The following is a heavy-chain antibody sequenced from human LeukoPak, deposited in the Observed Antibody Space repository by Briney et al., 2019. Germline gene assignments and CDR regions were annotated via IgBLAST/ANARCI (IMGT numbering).Heavy chain of an antibody. D-gene: IGHD4-17*01. Sequence: PSETLSLTCAVSGGSISSSNWWSWVRQPPGKGLEWIGEIYHSGSTNYNPSLKSRVTISVDKSKNQFSLKLSSVTAADTAVYYCATARAYGDPVDYWGQGTLVTVSS. CDR1: GGSISSSNW. J-gene: IGHJ4*02. CDR2: IYHSGST. V-gene: IGHV4-4*02. CDR3: ATARAYGDPVDY.